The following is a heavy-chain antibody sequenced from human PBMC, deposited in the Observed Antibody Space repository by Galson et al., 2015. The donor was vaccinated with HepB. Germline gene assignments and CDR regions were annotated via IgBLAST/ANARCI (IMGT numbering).Heavy chain of an antibody. CDR2: ISWNSGSI. CDR3: AKDWGRYAYYMDV. V-gene: IGHV3-9*01. D-gene: IGHD3-16*01. CDR1: GFTFDDYA. J-gene: IGHJ6*03. Sequence: SLRLSCAASGFTFDDYAMHWVRQAPGKGLEWVSGISWNSGSIGYADSVKGRFTISRDNAKNSLYLQMNSLRAEDTALYYCAKDWGRYAYYMDVWGKGTTVTVSS.